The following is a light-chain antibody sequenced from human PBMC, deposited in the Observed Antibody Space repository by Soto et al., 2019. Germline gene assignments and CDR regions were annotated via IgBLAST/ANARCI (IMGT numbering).Light chain of an antibody. V-gene: IGKV3-20*01. CDR1: QSVSAR. J-gene: IGKJ5*01. Sequence: ETVLTQSPGTLSLSPVERATLSCRASQSVSARLAWYQQKPGQPPTLLISGASTRASGVPVRFSGSGSGTDFTLTISRLEPEDFALYYCQQYGASPITFGQGTRLEIK. CDR3: QQYGASPIT. CDR2: GAS.